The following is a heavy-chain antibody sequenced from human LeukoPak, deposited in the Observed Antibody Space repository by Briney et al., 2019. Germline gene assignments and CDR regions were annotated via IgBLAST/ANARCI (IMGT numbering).Heavy chain of an antibody. Sequence: SETLSLTCAVYGGSFSGYYWSWIRQPPGKGLEWIGYIYYSGSTNYNPSLKSRVTISVDTSKNQFSLKLSSVTAADTAVYYCARTYYGSGSYLQYYYYGMDVWGQGTTVTVSS. V-gene: IGHV4-59*08. CDR1: GGSFSGYY. D-gene: IGHD3-10*01. CDR2: IYYSGST. J-gene: IGHJ6*02. CDR3: ARTYYGSGSYLQYYYYGMDV.